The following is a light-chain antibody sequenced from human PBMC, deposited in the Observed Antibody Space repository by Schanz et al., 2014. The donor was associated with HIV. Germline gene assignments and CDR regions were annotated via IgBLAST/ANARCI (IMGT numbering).Light chain of an antibody. CDR1: SSDVGGYNY. Sequence: QSALTQPASVSGSPGQSITISCTGTSSDVGGYNYVSWYQQHPGKAPKLMIYDVSNRPSGVSNRFSGSKSGNTASLTISGLQAEDEADYYCSSHAGSNNLVVFGGGTKLTVL. J-gene: IGLJ2*01. V-gene: IGLV2-14*01. CDR3: SSHAGSNNLVV. CDR2: DVS.